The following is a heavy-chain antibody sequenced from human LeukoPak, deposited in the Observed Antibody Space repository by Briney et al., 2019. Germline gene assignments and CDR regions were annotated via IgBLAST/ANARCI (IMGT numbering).Heavy chain of an antibody. CDR3: AKNLESFGDSATDH. Sequence: GGSLRLSCTASGFTFRNYAMNWVRQAPGKGLEWVSSISGSGGGANYADSVKGRFTISRDNSTNTLYVQMNSLRAEDTAVYYCAKNLESFGDSATDHWGQGTLVTVSS. CDR2: ISGSGGGA. D-gene: IGHD4-17*01. V-gene: IGHV3-23*01. J-gene: IGHJ4*02. CDR1: GFTFRNYA.